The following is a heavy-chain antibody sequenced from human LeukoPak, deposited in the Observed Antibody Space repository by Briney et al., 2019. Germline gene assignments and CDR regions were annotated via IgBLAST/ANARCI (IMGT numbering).Heavy chain of an antibody. Sequence: GESLKISCKASGYIFSIYWIGWVRQLPGKGLEWMGIIYPGDSDTRYSPSFQGQVTISVDKSINTAYLQWSSLRASDSAIYYCARLHKEGVTFSVHWGQGTLVTVSS. CDR2: IYPGDSDT. D-gene: IGHD2/OR15-2a*01. V-gene: IGHV5-51*01. CDR3: ARLHKEGVTFSVH. J-gene: IGHJ4*02. CDR1: GYIFSIYW.